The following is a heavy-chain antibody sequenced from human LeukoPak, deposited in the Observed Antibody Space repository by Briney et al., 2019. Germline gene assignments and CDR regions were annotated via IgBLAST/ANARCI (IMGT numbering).Heavy chain of an antibody. V-gene: IGHV3-11*01. CDR2: ISSSSSTI. CDR3: AREEGGSYDL. D-gene: IGHD3-16*01. J-gene: IGHJ5*02. CDR1: GFTFSDFY. Sequence: PGGSLRLSCVASGFTFSDFYMSWIRQAPGKGLEWVSYISSSSSTIYYGDSVKGRFTISRDNAKKSLYLQMNSLRVEDTAVYYCAREEGGSYDLWGQGTLVTVSS.